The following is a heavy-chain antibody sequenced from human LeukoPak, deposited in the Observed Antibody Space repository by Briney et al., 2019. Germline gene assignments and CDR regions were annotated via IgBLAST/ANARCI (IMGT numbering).Heavy chain of an antibody. Sequence: SVKVSCKASGGTFSSYTISWVRQAPGQGLEWMGRIIPILGIANYAQKFQGRVTITADKSTSTAYMELSSLRSEDTAVYYRARDTGDYGDYVGLWYFDLWGRGTLVTVSS. J-gene: IGHJ2*01. CDR1: GGTFSSYT. D-gene: IGHD4-17*01. V-gene: IGHV1-69*04. CDR3: ARDTGDYGDYVGLWYFDL. CDR2: IIPILGIA.